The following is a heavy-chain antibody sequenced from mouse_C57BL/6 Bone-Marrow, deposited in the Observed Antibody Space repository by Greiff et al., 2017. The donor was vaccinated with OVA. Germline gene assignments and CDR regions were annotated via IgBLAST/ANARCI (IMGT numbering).Heavy chain of an antibody. CDR1: GFSLTSYG. V-gene: IGHV2-6-1*01. Sequence: QVQLQQSGPGLVAPSQSLSITCTVSGFSLTSYGVHWVRQPPGKGLEWLVVIWSDGSTTYNSALKSRLSISKDNSKSQVFLKMNSLQTDDTAMYYCARHGGGYYYGSSPFAYWGQGTLVTVSA. CDR3: ARHGGGYYYGSSPFAY. J-gene: IGHJ3*01. D-gene: IGHD1-1*01. CDR2: IWSDGST.